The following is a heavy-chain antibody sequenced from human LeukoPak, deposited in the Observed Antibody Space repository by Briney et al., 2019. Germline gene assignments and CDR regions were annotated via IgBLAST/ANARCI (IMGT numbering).Heavy chain of an antibody. CDR3: TRDAGYGDAVRWYFDL. V-gene: IGHV3-33*01. CDR2: IWYDGSNK. J-gene: IGHJ2*01. CDR1: GFTFSNYG. Sequence: PGRSLRLSCAASGFTFSNYGMHWVRQAPGKGLEWVAVIWYDGSNKYYGDSVKGRFTISRDNAKNSLYLQMSSLGDEDTAIYYCTRDAGYGDAVRWYFDLWGRGTLVTVSS. D-gene: IGHD4-17*01.